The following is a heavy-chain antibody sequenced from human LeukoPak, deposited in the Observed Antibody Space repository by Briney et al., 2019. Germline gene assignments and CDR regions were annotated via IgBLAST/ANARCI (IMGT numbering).Heavy chain of an antibody. D-gene: IGHD3-16*01. CDR1: GYTFTSYG. Sequence: GASVKVSCKASGYTFTSYGISWVRQAPGQGLEWMGWISAYNGNTNYAQKLQGRVTMTTDTSTSTAYMELRSLRSDDTAVYYCARVRGSMITFGDNWFDPWGQGTLVTVSS. J-gene: IGHJ5*02. CDR2: ISAYNGNT. CDR3: ARVRGSMITFGDNWFDP. V-gene: IGHV1-18*01.